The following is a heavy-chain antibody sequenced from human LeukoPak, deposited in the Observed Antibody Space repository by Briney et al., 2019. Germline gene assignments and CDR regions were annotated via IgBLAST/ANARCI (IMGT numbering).Heavy chain of an antibody. Sequence: PSETLSLTCAVYGGSFSGYYWSWIRQPPGKGLEWIGEINHSGSTNYNPSLKSRVTISVDTSKNQFSLKLSSVTAADTAVYYCARGRGHYYGSGRPYYYYMDVWGKGTTVTVSS. CDR2: INHSGST. J-gene: IGHJ6*03. D-gene: IGHD3-10*01. V-gene: IGHV4-34*01. CDR1: GGSFSGYY. CDR3: ARGRGHYYGSGRPYYYYMDV.